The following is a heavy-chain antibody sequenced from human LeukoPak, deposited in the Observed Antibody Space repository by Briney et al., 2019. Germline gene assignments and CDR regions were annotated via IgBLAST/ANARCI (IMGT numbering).Heavy chain of an antibody. CDR2: IKSNADGATT. V-gene: IGHV3-15*07. Sequence: PGGSLRLSCAASGFNFNDAWMNWVRQAPGKGLQWVGRIKSNADGATTDYIAPVKGRFTISRDDSKSTLYLQMNSLKIEDTAVYYCTTDEDWNYARKDVWGQGATVIVSS. D-gene: IGHD1-7*01. J-gene: IGHJ6*02. CDR3: TTDEDWNYARKDV. CDR1: GFNFNDAW.